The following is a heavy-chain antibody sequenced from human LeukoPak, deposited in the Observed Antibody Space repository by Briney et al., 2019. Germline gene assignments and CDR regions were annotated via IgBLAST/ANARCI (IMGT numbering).Heavy chain of an antibody. Sequence: GGSLRLSCAASEFTVSTNYMNWVRQAPGQGLEWVSAIYSGGTTYYADSVKGSFTISRDTSKNTLYLQTNSLRAEGTAVYYCARDKFRGYFDYWGQGTLVTVSS. J-gene: IGHJ4*02. CDR1: EFTVSTNY. CDR3: ARDKFRGYFDY. D-gene: IGHD3-10*01. V-gene: IGHV3-66*01. CDR2: IYSGGTT.